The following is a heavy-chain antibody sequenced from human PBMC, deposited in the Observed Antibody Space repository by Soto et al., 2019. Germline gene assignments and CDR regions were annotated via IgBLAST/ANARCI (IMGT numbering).Heavy chain of an antibody. CDR3: ARDRRYCSSTSCYNPSYYYYGMDV. J-gene: IGHJ6*02. V-gene: IGHV4-31*03. D-gene: IGHD2-2*02. CDR1: GGSISSGGYY. Sequence: SETLSLTCTVSGGSISSGGYYWSWIRQHPGKGLEWIGYIYYSGSTYYNPSLKSRVTISVDTSKNQFSLKLSSVTAADTAVYYCARDRRYCSSTSCYNPSYYYYGMDVWGQGTTVTVSS. CDR2: IYYSGST.